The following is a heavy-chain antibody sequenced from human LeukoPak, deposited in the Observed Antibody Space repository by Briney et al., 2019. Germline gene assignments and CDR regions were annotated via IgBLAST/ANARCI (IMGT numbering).Heavy chain of an antibody. V-gene: IGHV1-8*03. D-gene: IGHD3-3*01. CDR3: ASVSIFEAFDI. Sequence: ASVTVSCKASGYTFTSFEINWVRQATGQGLEWMGRMHPNSGNTGYAQKFQGRITITRNTSITTAYMELSSLRSEDTAVYYCASVSIFEAFDIWGQGTMVTVSS. CDR1: GYTFTSFE. CDR2: MHPNSGNT. J-gene: IGHJ3*02.